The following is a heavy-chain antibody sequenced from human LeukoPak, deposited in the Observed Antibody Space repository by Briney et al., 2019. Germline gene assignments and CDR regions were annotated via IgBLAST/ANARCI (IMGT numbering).Heavy chain of an antibody. D-gene: IGHD3-22*01. CDR2: ISGCGGST. CDR3: EKDVLERNYYDSSGYGFDY. J-gene: IGHJ4*02. Sequence: PGGSLRLSCAASGFTFSNYAMSWVRQAPGKGLEWVSAISGCGGSTYYEDSVKGRFTISRDNSKITLYLQMNSLRAEDTAVYYGEKDVLERNYYDSSGYGFDYWGQGTLVTVSS. CDR1: GFTFSNYA. V-gene: IGHV3-23*01.